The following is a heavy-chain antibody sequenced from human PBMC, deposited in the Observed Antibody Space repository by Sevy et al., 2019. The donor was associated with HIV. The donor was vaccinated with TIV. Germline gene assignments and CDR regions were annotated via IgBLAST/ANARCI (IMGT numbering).Heavy chain of an antibody. CDR2: ISGSGYST. CDR3: AKERGGYNYDSSGLFDY. CDR1: GFTFSSYA. V-gene: IGHV3-23*01. D-gene: IGHD3-22*01. Sequence: SGYLRLSCAASGFTFSSYAMTWVRQAPGKGLERVSGISGSGYSTYYADSVKGRFTISRDNSKNTLYLQMNSLRAEDMAVYYCAKERGGYNYDSSGLFDYWGQGTLVAVSS. J-gene: IGHJ4*02.